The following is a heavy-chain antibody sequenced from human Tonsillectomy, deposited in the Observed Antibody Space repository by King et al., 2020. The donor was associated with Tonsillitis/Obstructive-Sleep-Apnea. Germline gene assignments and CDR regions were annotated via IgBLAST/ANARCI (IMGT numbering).Heavy chain of an antibody. CDR3: AHTSLCDYSNWYFDY. V-gene: IGHV3-53*04. D-gene: IGHD4-11*01. CDR1: GFTVSSNY. J-gene: IGHJ4*02. CDR2: IYSGGST. Sequence: VQLVESGGGLVQPGGSLRLSCAASGFTVSSNYMSWVRQAPGKGLEWVSVIYSGGSTYYADSVKGRFTISRHNSKNTLYLQMNSLRAEDTAVYYCAHTSLCDYSNWYFDYWGQGTLVTVSS.